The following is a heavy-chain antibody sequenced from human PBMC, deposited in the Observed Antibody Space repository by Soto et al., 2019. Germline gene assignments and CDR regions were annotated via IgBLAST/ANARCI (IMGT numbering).Heavy chain of an antibody. CDR2: IKQDGSEK. V-gene: IGHV3-7*01. Sequence: GGSLRLSCAASGFTFSSYWMNWVRQASGKGLEWVANIKQDGSEKYYVDSVKGRFTISRDNAKNSLYLQMNSLRAEDTAVYYCASTPPWYSSGWYFDYWGQGT. CDR1: GFTFSSYW. CDR3: ASTPPWYSSGWYFDY. D-gene: IGHD6-19*01. J-gene: IGHJ4*02.